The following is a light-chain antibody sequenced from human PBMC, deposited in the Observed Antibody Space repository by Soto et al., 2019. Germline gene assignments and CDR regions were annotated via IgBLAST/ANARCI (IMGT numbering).Light chain of an antibody. Sequence: ELVFTQSPATLSSSPGERATLSFRASQSVSSYLAWYQQKPGQAPRLLIYDASNRATGIPARFSGSGSGTEFTLAISSLQSEDFAVYYCQQYDNWPPFGEGTKVDIK. CDR1: QSVSSY. CDR3: QQYDNWPP. J-gene: IGKJ1*01. CDR2: DAS. V-gene: IGKV3-15*01.